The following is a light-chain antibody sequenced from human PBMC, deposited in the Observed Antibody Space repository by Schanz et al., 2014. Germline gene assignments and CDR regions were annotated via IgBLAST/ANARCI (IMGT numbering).Light chain of an antibody. V-gene: IGLV2-8*01. CDR2: DVT. CDR3: SSYTTTTWRV. CDR1: SRDIGKYNY. J-gene: IGLJ3*02. Sequence: QSALTQPPSASGSPGQSVTISCTGTSRDIGKYNYVSWYQQHPGKAPKLLIYDVTERPSGVPDRFSGSRSGSTASLTISGLQAEDEADYYCSSYTTTTWRVFGGGTKLTVL.